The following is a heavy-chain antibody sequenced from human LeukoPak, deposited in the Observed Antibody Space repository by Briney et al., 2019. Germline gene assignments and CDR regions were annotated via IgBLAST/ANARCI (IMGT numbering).Heavy chain of an antibody. V-gene: IGHV1-69*05. Sequence: ASVKVSCKASGGTFSSYAISWVRQAPGQGLEWMGGIIPIFGTANYAQKFQGRVTITTDESTSTAYMELSSLRSEDTAVYYCARDYYGSGSYYSPRTLPYYFDYWGQGTLVTVSS. CDR3: ARDYYGSGSYYSPRTLPYYFDY. J-gene: IGHJ4*02. D-gene: IGHD3-10*01. CDR2: IIPIFGTA. CDR1: GGTFSSYA.